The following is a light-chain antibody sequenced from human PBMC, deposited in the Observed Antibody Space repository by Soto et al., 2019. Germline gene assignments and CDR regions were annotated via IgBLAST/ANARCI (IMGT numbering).Light chain of an antibody. V-gene: IGKV3-20*01. Sequence: EIMLNQSPGTLSLTQGERATLSCRASQSVSNNYLAWYQQKPGQAPRLLIYGASNRATGIPDRFSGSGSGTDFTLTISRLEPEDFAVYYCQQYGSSGTFGQGTKVDI. CDR1: QSVSNNY. CDR2: GAS. J-gene: IGKJ1*01. CDR3: QQYGSSGT.